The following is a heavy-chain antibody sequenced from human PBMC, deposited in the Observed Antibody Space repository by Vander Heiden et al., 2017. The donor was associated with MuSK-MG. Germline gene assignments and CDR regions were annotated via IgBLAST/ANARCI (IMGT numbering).Heavy chain of an antibody. V-gene: IGHV4-34*01. Sequence: QVQLQQWGAGLLKPPETLSLICAVYGGSFSGYYWSWIRQPPGKWLELIREINHSGSTNYNPSLKSRVTISVDTSKNQFSLKLSSVTAADTAVYYCARVRRDGYYFDYWGQGTLVTVSS. CDR3: ARVRRDGYYFDY. CDR1: GGSFSGYY. CDR2: INHSGST. J-gene: IGHJ4*02. D-gene: IGHD2-2*03.